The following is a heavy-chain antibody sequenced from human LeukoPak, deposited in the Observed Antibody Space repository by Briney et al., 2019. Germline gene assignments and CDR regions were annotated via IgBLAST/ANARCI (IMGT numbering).Heavy chain of an antibody. CDR2: IYYSGNT. CDR1: GDSISTSNSY. CDR3: ARERPRLYVWGSYRPNYFDY. Sequence: SETLSLTCTVSGDSISTSNSYWGWIRQPPGKGLEWIGSIYYSGNTYYNASLKSRVTISVDTSKNQFSLKLTSVTAADTAVYYCARERPRLYVWGSYRPNYFDYWGQGTLVTVSS. V-gene: IGHV4-39*02. D-gene: IGHD3-16*02. J-gene: IGHJ4*02.